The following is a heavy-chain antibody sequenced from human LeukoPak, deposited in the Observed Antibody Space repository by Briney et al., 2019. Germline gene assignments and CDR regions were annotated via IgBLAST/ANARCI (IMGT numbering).Heavy chain of an antibody. CDR1: GFTFTSHW. Sequence: PGRSLRLSCAASGFTFTSHWMACVRRAPGKGLEWVANIKEDGSEKYYLDSMKGRLTISRDNAKKSLYLQMNNLRVEDTGIYYCASLNYGQVWGSPHYYFDYWGQGILVTVSS. D-gene: IGHD3-16*01. V-gene: IGHV3-7*01. CDR2: IKEDGSEK. CDR3: ASLNYGQVWGSPHYYFDY. J-gene: IGHJ4*02.